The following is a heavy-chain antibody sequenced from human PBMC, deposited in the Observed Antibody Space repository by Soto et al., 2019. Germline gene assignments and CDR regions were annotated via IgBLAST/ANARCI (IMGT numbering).Heavy chain of an antibody. D-gene: IGHD2-21*01. J-gene: IGHJ4*02. Sequence: GGSLRLSCAASGFTFSTYTMHWVRQAPGKGLEWVALTSYDGSNKYYADSVKGRFTISRDNSKNTLYLQMNSLRAEDTAVYYFSRDCFRSCGYFDYWGQGTLVTVSS. CDR2: TSYDGSNK. CDR1: GFTFSTYT. CDR3: SRDCFRSCGYFDY. V-gene: IGHV3-30-3*01.